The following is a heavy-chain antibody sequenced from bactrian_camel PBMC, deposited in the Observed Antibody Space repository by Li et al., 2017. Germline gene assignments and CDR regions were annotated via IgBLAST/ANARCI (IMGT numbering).Heavy chain of an antibody. Sequence: HVQLVESGGDSVQAGGSLRLSCTASGLPVSAYCMAWFRQAPGKEREGVAVFDPDGTTTYADSVKGRFTITRDSGNGKKTLYLQMDSLKPEDTAVYTCAADFPWRLSCERGFGYWGQGTQVTVS. CDR3: AADFPWRLSCERGFGY. V-gene: IGHV3S1*01. J-gene: IGHJ6*01. D-gene: IGHD3*01. CDR1: GLPVSAYC. CDR2: FDPDGTT.